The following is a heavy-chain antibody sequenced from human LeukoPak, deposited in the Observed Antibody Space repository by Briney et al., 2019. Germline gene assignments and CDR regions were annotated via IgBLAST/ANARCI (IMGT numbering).Heavy chain of an antibody. CDR2: INHSGST. Sequence: KPSETLSLTCAVYGGSFSGYYWSWIRQPPGKGLEWIGEINHSGSTNYHPSLKSRVTISVDTSKNQFSLKLSSVTAADTAVYYCARGTVPAAASDRSEGSTWFDPWGQGTLVTVSS. V-gene: IGHV4-34*01. J-gene: IGHJ5*02. CDR3: ARGTVPAAASDRSEGSTWFDP. D-gene: IGHD2-2*01. CDR1: GGSFSGYY.